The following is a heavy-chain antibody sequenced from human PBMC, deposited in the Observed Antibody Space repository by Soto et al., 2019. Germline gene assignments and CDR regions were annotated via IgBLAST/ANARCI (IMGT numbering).Heavy chain of an antibody. CDR2: MSFDGSNK. J-gene: IGHJ6*02. CDR3: AKDLKIGDFWSGPSPYGMDV. D-gene: IGHD3-3*01. Sequence: QVQLVESGGGVVQPGRSLRLSCAASGITFGRYAMHWVRQAPGKGLEGVAVMSFDGSNKYYADSVKGRFTISRDNSKNTLYLQMNSLRAEDTAVYYCAKDLKIGDFWSGPSPYGMDVWGQGTTVTVSS. CDR1: GITFGRYA. V-gene: IGHV3-30*18.